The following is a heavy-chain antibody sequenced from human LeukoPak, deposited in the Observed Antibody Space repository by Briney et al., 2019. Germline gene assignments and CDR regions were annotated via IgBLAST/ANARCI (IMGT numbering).Heavy chain of an antibody. J-gene: IGHJ4*02. Sequence: SVKVSCKASGGTFSSYAISWVRQAPGQGLEWMGGIIPIFGTANYAQKFQGRVTITADESTSTAYMELSSLRSEDTAVYYCARPPLYCSGGSCQYYFDYWGQGTLVTVSS. CDR3: ARPPLYCSGGSCQYYFDY. CDR2: IIPIFGTA. CDR1: GGTFSSYA. V-gene: IGHV1-69*13. D-gene: IGHD2-15*01.